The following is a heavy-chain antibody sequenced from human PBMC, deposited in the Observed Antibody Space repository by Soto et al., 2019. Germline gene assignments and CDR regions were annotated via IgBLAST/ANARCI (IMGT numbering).Heavy chain of an antibody. CDR3: ARDLLSGMDTFRRYYGMDV. V-gene: IGHV3-30-3*01. Sequence: GGAQRLFSQASGFTFSSYAMHWVRQAPGKGLEWVAVISYDGSNKYYADSVKGRFTISRDNSKNTLYLQMNSLRAEDTAVYYCARDLLSGMDTFRRYYGMDVWVHVTTVTVS. J-gene: IGHJ6*02. CDR2: ISYDGSNK. CDR1: GFTFSSYA. D-gene: IGHD5-18*01.